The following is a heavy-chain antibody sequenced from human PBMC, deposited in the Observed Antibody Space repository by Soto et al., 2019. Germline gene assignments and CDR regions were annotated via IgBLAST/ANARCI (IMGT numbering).Heavy chain of an antibody. CDR1: GFTFSSYG. CDR3: AKDHRWAGATYYFDY. D-gene: IGHD1-26*01. CDR2: ISYDGSNK. J-gene: IGHJ4*02. Sequence: GGSLRLSCAASGFTFSSYGMHWVRQAPGKGLEWVAVISYDGSNKYYADSVKGRFTISRDNSKNTLYLQMNSLRAEDTAVYYCAKDHRWAGATYYFDYWGQGTLVTVSS. V-gene: IGHV3-30*18.